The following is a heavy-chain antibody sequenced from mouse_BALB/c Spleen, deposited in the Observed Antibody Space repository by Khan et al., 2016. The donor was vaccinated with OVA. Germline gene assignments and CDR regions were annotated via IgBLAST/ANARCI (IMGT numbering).Heavy chain of an antibody. J-gene: IGHJ2*01. CDR1: GYSITSGYA. V-gene: IGHV3-2*02. Sequence: VQLQQSGPGLVKPSQSLSLTCTVTGYSITSGYAWNWIRQFPENKLEWMGYISYSGVTSYTPSLKSRISITRDTSKNQFFLQLNSVTTEDTATYYCARGNYYGYYFDYWGQGTTLTVSS. CDR2: ISYSGVT. CDR3: ARGNYYGYYFDY. D-gene: IGHD1-1*01.